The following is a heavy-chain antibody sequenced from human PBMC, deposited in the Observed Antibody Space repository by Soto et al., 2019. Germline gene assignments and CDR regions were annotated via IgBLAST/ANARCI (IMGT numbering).Heavy chain of an antibody. V-gene: IGHV4-59*01. CDR2: IYYSGST. D-gene: IGHD3-16*02. J-gene: IGHJ6*04. CDR1: GGSISSYY. CDR3: GRVWTVITLGGVILYGMDV. Sequence: SETLSLTCTVSGGSISSYYWSWIRQPPGKGLEWIGYIYYSGSTNYNPSLKSRVTISVDTSKNQFSLKLSSVTAADTAVYYFGRVWTVITLGGVILYGMDVWAKGTTVTVSS.